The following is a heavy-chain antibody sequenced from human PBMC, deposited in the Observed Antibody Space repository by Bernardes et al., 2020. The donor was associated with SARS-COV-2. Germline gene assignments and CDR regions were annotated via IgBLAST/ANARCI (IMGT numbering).Heavy chain of an antibody. J-gene: IGHJ4*02. D-gene: IGHD1-26*01. CDR2: IYYSGST. V-gene: IGHV4-59*08. CDR3: ARLRADSLGGGFDS. Sequence: SETLSLTCIVSGGSMSSYYWSWIRQPPGKELEWIAYIYYSGSTDYNPSLKSRVTISIDTSKNQFSLKLSSVTAADTAMYYCARLRADSLGGGFDSWGQGTLVTVSS. CDR1: GGSMSSYY.